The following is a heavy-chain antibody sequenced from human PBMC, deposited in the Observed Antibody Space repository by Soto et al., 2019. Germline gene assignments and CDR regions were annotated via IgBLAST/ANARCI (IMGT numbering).Heavy chain of an antibody. V-gene: IGHV4-30-4*01. J-gene: IGHJ4*02. CDR2: IYYSGST. CDR3: ARINDYGGNYYFDY. D-gene: IGHD4-17*01. Sequence: QVQLQESGPGLVKPSQTLSLTCTVSGGSISSGDYYWSWIRQPPGKGLEWIGYIYYSGSTYYNPSGKSRVTISVDTAKSECSLKLSSVTAADTAVYYCARINDYGGNYYFDYWGQGTLVTVSS. CDR1: GGSISSGDYY.